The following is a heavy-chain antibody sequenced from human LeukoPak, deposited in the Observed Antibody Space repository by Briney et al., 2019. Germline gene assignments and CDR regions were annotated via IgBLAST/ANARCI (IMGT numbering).Heavy chain of an antibody. CDR2: ISYDGSNK. D-gene: IGHD6-19*01. V-gene: IGHV3-30*18. J-gene: IGHJ4*02. CDR1: GFSFSSYG. Sequence: PGGSLRLSCAASGFSFSSYGMHWVRQAPGKGLEWVAVISYDGSNKYYADSVKGRFTIYRDNSKNKLYLQMNSLRAEDTAVYYCAKVQSRYSSGWYDWGFDYWGQGTLVTVSS. CDR3: AKVQSRYSSGWYDWGFDY.